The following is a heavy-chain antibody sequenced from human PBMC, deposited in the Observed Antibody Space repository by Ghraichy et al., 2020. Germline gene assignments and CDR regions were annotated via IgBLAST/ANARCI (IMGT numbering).Heavy chain of an antibody. Sequence: SQTLSLTCTVSHNSISRYYWNWIRQSPDKTLEWIGQIYYSGSTYYNPSLKSRVTISVDTSKNQFSLEVSSVTAADTAVYYCASADMIRGGIPEYFQDWGQGTLVTVSS. CDR2: IYYSGST. V-gene: IGHV4-59*01. CDR3: ASADMIRGGIPEYFQD. J-gene: IGHJ1*01. D-gene: IGHD3-10*01. CDR1: HNSISRYY.